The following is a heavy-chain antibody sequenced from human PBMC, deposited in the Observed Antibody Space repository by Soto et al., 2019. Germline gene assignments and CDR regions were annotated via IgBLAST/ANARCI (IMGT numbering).Heavy chain of an antibody. V-gene: IGHV3-74*01. J-gene: IGHJ1*01. CDR3: STLVVPGVPLSY. CDR1: GFAFSSYW. CDR2: IKTDGSST. D-gene: IGHD2-2*01. Sequence: EVQLVESGGGLVQPGGSLRLSCAASGFAFSSYWMHWVRQAPGKGLVWVSRIKTDGSSTSYADSVKGRFTISRDNAKNTLYFQMNSLRVEDTAVYYCSTLVVPGVPLSYWGQGTLVTVSS.